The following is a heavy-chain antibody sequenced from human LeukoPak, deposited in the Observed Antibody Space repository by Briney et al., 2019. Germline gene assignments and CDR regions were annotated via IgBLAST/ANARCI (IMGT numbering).Heavy chain of an antibody. CDR1: GFTFSTYA. V-gene: IGHV3-23*01. Sequence: GSLRLSCAASGFTFSTYAMSWVRQAPGKGLEWVSAISGSGGSTYYADSVKGRFTISRDNSKNTLYLQMNSLRAEDTAVYYCAKDPRMRDIAFGGVIAYFDYWGQGTLVTVSS. CDR2: ISGSGGST. D-gene: IGHD3-16*02. J-gene: IGHJ4*02. CDR3: AKDPRMRDIAFGGVIAYFDY.